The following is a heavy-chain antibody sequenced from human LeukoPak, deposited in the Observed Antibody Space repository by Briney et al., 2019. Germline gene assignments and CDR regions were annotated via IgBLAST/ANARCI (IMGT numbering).Heavy chain of an antibody. Sequence: GGSLRLSCAASEFTFSSYALTWVRQAPGKGLEWVSSISGSGGSTYYADSVRGRFTISRDNSKDTLNLQMNRLRAEDTAVYYCAKDLSMSYGDYGTSGAFDIWGQGTLVTVSS. D-gene: IGHD4-17*01. J-gene: IGHJ3*02. CDR3: AKDLSMSYGDYGTSGAFDI. CDR1: EFTFSSYA. CDR2: ISGSGGST. V-gene: IGHV3-23*01.